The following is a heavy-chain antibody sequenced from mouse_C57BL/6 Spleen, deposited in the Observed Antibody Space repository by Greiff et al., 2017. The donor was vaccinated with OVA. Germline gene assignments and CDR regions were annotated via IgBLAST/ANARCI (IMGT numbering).Heavy chain of an antibody. CDR2: IDPSDSYT. J-gene: IGHJ4*01. CDR1: GYTFTSYW. V-gene: IGHV1-50*01. CDR3: ARVLSHAMDY. Sequence: QVQLKQPGAELVKPGASVKLSCKASGYTFTSYWMQWVKQRPGQGLEWIGEIDPSDSYTNYNQKFKGKATLTVDTSSSTAYMQLSSLTSEDSAVYYCARVLSHAMDYWGQGTSVTVSS.